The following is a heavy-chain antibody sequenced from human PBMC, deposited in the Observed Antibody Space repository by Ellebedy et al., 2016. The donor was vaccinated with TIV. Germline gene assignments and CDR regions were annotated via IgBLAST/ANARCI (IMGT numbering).Heavy chain of an antibody. CDR1: GFTFSSYW. Sequence: GESLKISCAASGFTFSSYWMHWVRQAPGKGLVWVSRINSDGTSTTYADSVKGRFTISRDNAKNTLYLQMNSLRAEDTAVYYCARGDDSSGDYWGQGTLVTVSS. J-gene: IGHJ4*02. V-gene: IGHV3-74*01. CDR3: ARGDDSSGDY. D-gene: IGHD6-6*01. CDR2: INSDGTST.